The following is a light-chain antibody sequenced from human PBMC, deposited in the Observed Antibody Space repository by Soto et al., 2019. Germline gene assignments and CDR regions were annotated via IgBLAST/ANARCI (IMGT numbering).Light chain of an antibody. J-gene: IGLJ2*01. CDR2: EVT. CDR3: SSFRSGGTRVL. Sequence: QSALTQPASVSGSPGQSITISCTGTSSDIGGYNYVSWYQQYPGKAPNLIIYEVTNRPSGISYRFSGSKSGNTASLTISGLQVEDVADYYCSSFRSGGTRVLFGGGTQLTVL. CDR1: SSDIGGYNY. V-gene: IGLV2-14*01.